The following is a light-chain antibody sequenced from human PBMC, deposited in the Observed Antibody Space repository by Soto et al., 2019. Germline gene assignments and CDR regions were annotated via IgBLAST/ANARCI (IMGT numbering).Light chain of an antibody. Sequence: DIQMTQSPSTLSASVGDRVTITCRASQSISSWLAWYQQKPGKAPKLLIYDASSLESGVPARFSGSGSGTEFTLTISSLQSEDFAVYYCQQYNNWPRTFGQGTEVDIK. V-gene: IGKV1-5*01. CDR1: QSISSW. CDR2: DAS. CDR3: QQYNNWPRT. J-gene: IGKJ1*01.